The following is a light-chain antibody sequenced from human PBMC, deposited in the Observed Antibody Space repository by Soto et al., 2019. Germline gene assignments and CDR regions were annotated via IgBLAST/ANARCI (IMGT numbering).Light chain of an antibody. V-gene: IGKV3-20*01. J-gene: IGKJ5*01. CDR2: GAS. Sequence: EIVLTPSPGTLSLSPGERATLSCRASQSVSSSYLAWYQQKPGQAPRLLISGASSRATGIPDRFSGSGSGTEFTLSISSLQSEDSAVYYCQQYNNWPPITFGQGTRLEIK. CDR1: QSVSSSY. CDR3: QQYNNWPPIT.